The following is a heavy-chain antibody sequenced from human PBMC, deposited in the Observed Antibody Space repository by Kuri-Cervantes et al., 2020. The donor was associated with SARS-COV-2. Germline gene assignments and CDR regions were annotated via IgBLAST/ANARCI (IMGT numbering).Heavy chain of an antibody. CDR1: GFTVSSNY. V-gene: IGHV3-15*01. CDR3: TTGGTTTSFAFDI. J-gene: IGHJ3*02. CDR2: IKSKSDDGTT. D-gene: IGHD1-1*01. Sequence: GESLKISCAASGFTVSSNYMSWVRQAPGKGLEWVGRIKSKSDDGTTDYAAPVKGRFTLSRDDLENTVYLQMNSLKPEDTAVYYCTTGGTTTSFAFDIWGQGTMVTVSS.